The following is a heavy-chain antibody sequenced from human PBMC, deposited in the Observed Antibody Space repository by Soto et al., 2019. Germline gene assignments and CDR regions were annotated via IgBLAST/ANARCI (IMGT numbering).Heavy chain of an antibody. D-gene: IGHD6-13*01. CDR1: GYTFTSYD. CDR3: ASRVNRVAEAGSPPRRYFDS. Sequence: QVQLVQSGAEVKKPGASVKVSCKASGYTFTSYDINWVRQATGQGLEWMGWMNPNSGNTGYAQKFQGRVTMTRNTSKSTAYMELSSLRSADTAVYYCASRVNRVAEAGSPPRRYFDSWGQGTLVTVSS. CDR2: MNPNSGNT. V-gene: IGHV1-8*01. J-gene: IGHJ4*02.